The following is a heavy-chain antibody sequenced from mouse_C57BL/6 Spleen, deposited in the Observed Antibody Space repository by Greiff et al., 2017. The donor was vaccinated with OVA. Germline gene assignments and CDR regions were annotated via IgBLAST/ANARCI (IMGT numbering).Heavy chain of an antibody. CDR3: AREEDGYSYAMDY. CDR1: GFTFSSYA. CDR2: ISDGGSYT. J-gene: IGHJ4*01. V-gene: IGHV5-4*01. D-gene: IGHD2-3*01. Sequence: EVKLVASGGGLVKPGGSLKLSCAASGFTFSSYAMSWVRQTPEKRLEWVATISDGGSYTYYPDNVKGRFTISRDNAKNNLYLQMSHLKSEDTAMYYCAREEDGYSYAMDYWGQGTSVTVSS.